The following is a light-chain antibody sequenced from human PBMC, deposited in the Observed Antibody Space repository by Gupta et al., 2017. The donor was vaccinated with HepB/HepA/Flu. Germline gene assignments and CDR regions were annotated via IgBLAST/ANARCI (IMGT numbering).Light chain of an antibody. CDR1: QNTGYW. V-gene: IGKV1-5*03. J-gene: IGKJ1*01. Sequence: DIQMTQSPSTLSASVGDRVTITCRASQNTGYWLAWFQQKPGKAPNLLISKTSTLESGVPSRFSGSGSGTEFTLTISSLQPDDCATYYCQQYKNYPWTFGQGTKVEIK. CDR2: KTS. CDR3: QQYKNYPWT.